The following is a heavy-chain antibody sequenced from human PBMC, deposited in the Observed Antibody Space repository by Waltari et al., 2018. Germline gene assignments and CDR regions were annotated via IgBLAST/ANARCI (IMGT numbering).Heavy chain of an antibody. CDR3: ARDRHGGNSGLFDY. D-gene: IGHD2-21*02. CDR2: IYYSGST. J-gene: IGHJ4*02. CDR1: GGPSRSYY. V-gene: IGHV4-59*01. Sequence: QVQLQESGPGRVKPSETLSPPCTAPGGPSRSYYWSGIRQPPGKGLEWIGYIYYSGSTNYNPSLKSRVTISVDTSKNQFSLKLSSVTAADTAVYYCARDRHGGNSGLFDYWGQGTLVTVSS.